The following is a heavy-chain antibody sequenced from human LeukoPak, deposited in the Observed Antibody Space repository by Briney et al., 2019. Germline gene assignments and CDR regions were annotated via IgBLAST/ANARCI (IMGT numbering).Heavy chain of an antibody. CDR1: GFTFSSYA. V-gene: IGHV3-23*01. CDR3: AKFADSSGYYRYYFAY. CDR2: ISDNGGST. Sequence: GVSVRLSCAASGFTFSSYAMSWVRQAPGKGLEWVSAISDNGGSTYYADNLRSRLTRSRDNSKNTLYQQMNSRGAEDMAVYYCAKFADSSGYYRYYFAYWGQGTLVTVSP. D-gene: IGHD3-22*01. J-gene: IGHJ4*02.